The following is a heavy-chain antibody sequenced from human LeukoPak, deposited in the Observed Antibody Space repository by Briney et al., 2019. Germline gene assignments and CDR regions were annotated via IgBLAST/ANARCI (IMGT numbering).Heavy chain of an antibody. V-gene: IGHV4-34*01. J-gene: IGHJ4*02. CDR2: INHSGST. D-gene: IGHD6-19*01. CDR3: ARGHYSSGWRRSTPFDY. CDR1: GGSLSGYY. Sequence: SETLSLTCAVYGGSLSGYYWSWIRQPPGKGLEWIGEINHSGSTNYNPSLKSRVTISVDTSKNQFPLKLSSVTAADTAVYYCARGHYSSGWRRSTPFDYWGQGTLVTVSS.